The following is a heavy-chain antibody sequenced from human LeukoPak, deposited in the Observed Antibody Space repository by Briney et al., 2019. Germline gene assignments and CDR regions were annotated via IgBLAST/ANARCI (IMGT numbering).Heavy chain of an antibody. Sequence: SETLSLTCTVSGGSISSYYWSWIRQPPGKGLEWIGYIYYSGSTNYNPSLKSRVPISVDTSKNQFSLKLSSVTAADTAVYYCARGVVIAPQTFDYWGQGTLVTVSS. D-gene: IGHD2-21*01. CDR2: IYYSGST. J-gene: IGHJ4*02. CDR1: GGSISSYY. V-gene: IGHV4-59*01. CDR3: ARGVVIAPQTFDY.